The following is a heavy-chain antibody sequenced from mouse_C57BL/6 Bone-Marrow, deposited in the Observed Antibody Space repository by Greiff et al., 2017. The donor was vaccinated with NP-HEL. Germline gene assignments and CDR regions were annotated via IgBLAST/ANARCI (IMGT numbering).Heavy chain of an antibody. Sequence: QVHVKQSGAELVKPGASVKISCKASGYAFSSYWMNWVKQRPGKGLEWIGQIYPGDGDTNYNGKFKGKATLTADKSSSTAYMQLSSLTSEDSAVYFCARVVTTVVATNCDVWGTGTTVTVSS. CDR3: ARVVTTVVATNCDV. J-gene: IGHJ1*03. CDR2: IYPGDGDT. D-gene: IGHD1-1*01. V-gene: IGHV1-80*01. CDR1: GYAFSSYW.